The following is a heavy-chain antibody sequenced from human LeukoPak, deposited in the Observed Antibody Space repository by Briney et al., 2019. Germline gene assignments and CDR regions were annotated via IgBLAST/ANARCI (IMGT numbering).Heavy chain of an antibody. D-gene: IGHD5-24*01. CDR2: VGPSCART. J-gene: IGHJ4*02. CDR1: GFTFSHHG. CDR3: SKDDAYLQYDD. Sequence: PGGTLRLSCAASGFTFSHHGMNWVRQAPGKGLEWVSGVGPSCARTYYADSVKGRFTVSRDNSKNMVFLQMNSLRAEDTAIYYCSKDDAYLQYDDWGQGTLVTVSS. V-gene: IGHV3-23*01.